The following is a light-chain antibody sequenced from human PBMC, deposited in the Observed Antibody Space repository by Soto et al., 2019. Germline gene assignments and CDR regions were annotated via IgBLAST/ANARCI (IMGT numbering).Light chain of an antibody. V-gene: IGKV1-33*01. CDR2: DSS. CDR1: QDINNY. Sequence: DIQMTQSPSSLSASLGDRVTIICQASQDINNYLNWYQQKPGKAPKLLIYDSSNLEIGVPSRFSGSGYGTRFSFTISSLQPEDIATYYCLQFDNLPFTFGQGTRLEIK. J-gene: IGKJ5*01. CDR3: LQFDNLPFT.